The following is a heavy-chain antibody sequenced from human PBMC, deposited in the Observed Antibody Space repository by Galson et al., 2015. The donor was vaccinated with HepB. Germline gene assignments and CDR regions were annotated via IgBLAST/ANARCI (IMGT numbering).Heavy chain of an antibody. CDR2: IYYSGST. Sequence: QVQLQESGPGLVKPSETLSLTCTVSGGSISSYYWSWIRQPPGKGLEWIGYIYYSGSTNYNPSLKSRVTISVDTSKNQFSLKLSSVTAAGTAVYYCARLRKGVRGAHNWFDPWGQGTLVTVSS. D-gene: IGHD3-10*01. CDR1: GGSISSYY. V-gene: IGHV4-59*08. CDR3: ARLRKGVRGAHNWFDP. J-gene: IGHJ5*02.